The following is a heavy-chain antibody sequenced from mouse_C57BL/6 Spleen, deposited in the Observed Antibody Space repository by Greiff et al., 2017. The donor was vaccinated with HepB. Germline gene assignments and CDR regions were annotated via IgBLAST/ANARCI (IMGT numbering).Heavy chain of an antibody. Sequence: EVHLVESGGGLVKPGGSLKLSCAASGFTFSDYGMHWVRQAPEKGLEWVAYISSGSSTIYYADTVKGRFTISRDNAKNTLFLQMTSLRSEDTAMYYCARRYYGYFDYWGQSTTLTVSS. V-gene: IGHV5-17*01. J-gene: IGHJ2*01. CDR2: ISSGSSTI. CDR3: ARRYYGYFDY. D-gene: IGHD1-1*01. CDR1: GFTFSDYG.